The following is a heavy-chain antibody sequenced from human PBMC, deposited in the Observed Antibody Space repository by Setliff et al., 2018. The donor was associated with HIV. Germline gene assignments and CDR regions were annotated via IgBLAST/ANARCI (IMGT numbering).Heavy chain of an antibody. CDR2: LNPTGGT. V-gene: IGHV1-46*01. J-gene: IGHJ3*02. D-gene: IGHD3-3*01. CDR1: GYIFMNHY. Sequence: ASVKVSCKASGYIFMNHYMHWVRQAPGQGLEWMGVLNPTGGTTYAQNFQGRVTMTSDSSTSTVYMELRSLRSEDTAVYYCVREYFDFWRGFSDAFHIWGQGTMVTVSS. CDR3: VREYFDFWRGFSDAFHI.